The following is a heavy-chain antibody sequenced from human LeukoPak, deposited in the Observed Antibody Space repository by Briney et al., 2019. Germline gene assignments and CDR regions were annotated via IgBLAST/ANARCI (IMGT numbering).Heavy chain of an antibody. V-gene: IGHV1-2*02. CDR2: VNPNSGGT. CDR3: ARDSYGGNWSLGY. D-gene: IGHD4-23*01. J-gene: IGHJ4*02. Sequence: ASVKVSCKASGFTFTGYYIHWVRQAPGQGLEWMGWVNPNSGGTNYAQMFQGRVTMTRDTSINTAYMELSGLRSDDTAVYYCARDSYGGNWSLGYWGQGTLVIVSS. CDR1: GFTFTGYY.